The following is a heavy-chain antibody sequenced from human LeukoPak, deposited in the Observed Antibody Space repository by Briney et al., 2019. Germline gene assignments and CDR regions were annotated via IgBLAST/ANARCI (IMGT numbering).Heavy chain of an antibody. Sequence: GGSLRLSCAASGITFSTYAMGWVRQAPGKGLEWVSSISNAGISSYYGDSVRGRFTISRDNSKNTLHLQMDSLRAEDTAVYYCAKGQGYSSKPHDYWGQGTLVTVSS. CDR3: AKGQGYSSKPHDY. CDR2: ISNAGISS. J-gene: IGHJ4*02. CDR1: GITFSTYA. D-gene: IGHD6-13*01. V-gene: IGHV3-23*05.